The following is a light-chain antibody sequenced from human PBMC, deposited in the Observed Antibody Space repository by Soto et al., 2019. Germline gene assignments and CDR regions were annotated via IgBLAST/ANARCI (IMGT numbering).Light chain of an antibody. Sequence: QSVLTQPPSVSGAPGQTVTISCTGSSSNIGAGYDVSWYQQLPGTAPKLLIFGDTNRPSGVPDRFSGSHSGASASLAISGLQDEDEGDYYCQSYDSSLSASVFGGGTKLTVL. CDR3: QSYDSSLSASV. V-gene: IGLV1-40*01. J-gene: IGLJ3*02. CDR2: GDT. CDR1: SSNIGAGYD.